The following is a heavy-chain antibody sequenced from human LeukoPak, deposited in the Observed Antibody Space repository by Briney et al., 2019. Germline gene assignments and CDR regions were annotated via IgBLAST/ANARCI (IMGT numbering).Heavy chain of an antibody. CDR3: ATDDRDYYYYYMDV. CDR1: GFTFSIYG. J-gene: IGHJ6*03. Sequence: PGGSLRLSCAASGFTFSIYGMNWVRQAPGKGLEWVSSISSTGGDIYYADSVRGRFTISRDNAKNSLYLQLNRLRAEDTAVYFCATDDRDYYYYYMDVWGKGTTLTASS. V-gene: IGHV3-21*01. CDR2: ISSTGGDI. D-gene: IGHD3-10*01.